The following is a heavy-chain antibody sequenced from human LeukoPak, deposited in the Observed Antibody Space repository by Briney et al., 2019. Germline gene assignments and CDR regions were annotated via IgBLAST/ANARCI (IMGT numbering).Heavy chain of an antibody. V-gene: IGHV1-8*01. CDR3: ARGLGYCSGGSCYYNWFDP. J-gene: IGHJ5*02. CDR1: GYTFTSYD. D-gene: IGHD2-15*01. Sequence: ASVKVSCKASGYTFTSYDINWVRQATGQGLEWMGWMNPNSGNTGYAQKFQGRVTKTRNTSISTAYMELSSLRSEDTAVYYCARGLGYCSGGSCYYNWFDPWGQGTLVTVSS. CDR2: MNPNSGNT.